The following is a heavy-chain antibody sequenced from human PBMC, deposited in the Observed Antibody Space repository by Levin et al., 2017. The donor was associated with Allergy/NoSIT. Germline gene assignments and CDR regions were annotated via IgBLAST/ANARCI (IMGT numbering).Heavy chain of an antibody. CDR1: GFSLSDYS. CDR3: ARDWNWGFDY. Sequence: GGSLRLSCAASGFSLSDYSMNWVRQAPGKGLEWVSYMSSTTIYYADSVKGRFTISRDNAKNSLYLQMNSLRDEDTAVYYCARDWNWGFDYWGQGILVTVSS. D-gene: IGHD7-27*01. J-gene: IGHJ4*02. CDR2: MSSTTI. V-gene: IGHV3-48*02.